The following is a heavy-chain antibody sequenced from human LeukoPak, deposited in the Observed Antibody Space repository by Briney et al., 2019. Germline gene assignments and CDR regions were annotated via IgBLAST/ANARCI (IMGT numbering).Heavy chain of an antibody. CDR3: ARDKYVWGSYRYFDY. V-gene: IGHV3-66*02. Sequence: GGSLRLSCAASGFTVSSNYMSWVRQAPGKGLEWVSVIYSGGSTYYADSVKGRLTISRDNSKNTLYLQMNSLRAEDTAVYYCARDKYVWGSYRYFDYWGQGTLVTVSS. CDR2: IYSGGST. D-gene: IGHD3-16*02. CDR1: GFTVSSNY. J-gene: IGHJ4*02.